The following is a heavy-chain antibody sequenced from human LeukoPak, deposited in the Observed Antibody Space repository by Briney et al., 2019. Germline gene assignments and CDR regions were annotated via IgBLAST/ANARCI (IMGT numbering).Heavy chain of an antibody. Sequence: GGSLRLSCAASGFTFSSYSMNWVRQAPGKGLEWVSSISSSSSYIYYADSVKGRFTISRDNAKNSLFLQMISLRVEDTAIYYCARDYVWGSSESDYWGQGTLVTVSS. D-gene: IGHD7-27*01. CDR1: GFTFSSYS. V-gene: IGHV3-21*01. J-gene: IGHJ4*02. CDR3: ARDYVWGSSESDY. CDR2: ISSSSSYI.